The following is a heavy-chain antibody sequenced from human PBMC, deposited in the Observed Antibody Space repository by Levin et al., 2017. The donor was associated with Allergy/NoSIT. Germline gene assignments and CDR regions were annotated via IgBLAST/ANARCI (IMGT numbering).Heavy chain of an antibody. Sequence: GGSLRLSCAASGFTFSSYAMSWVRQAPGKGLEWVSAISGSGGSTYYADSVKGRFTISRDNSKNTLYLQMNSLRAEDTAVYYCAKDRGLITMVQGVPFDYWGQGTLVTVSS. CDR2: ISGSGGST. CDR1: GFTFSSYA. D-gene: IGHD3-10*01. CDR3: AKDRGLITMVQGVPFDY. V-gene: IGHV3-23*01. J-gene: IGHJ4*02.